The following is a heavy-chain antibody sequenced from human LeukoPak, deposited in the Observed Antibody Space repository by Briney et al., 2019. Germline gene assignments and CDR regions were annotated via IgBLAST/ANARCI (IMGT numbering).Heavy chain of an antibody. CDR3: ARDHLTSSSWYNPNNWFDP. CDR2: ISSRSTYI. CDR1: GFTFSSYT. J-gene: IGHJ5*02. Sequence: GGSLRLSCAASGFTFSSYTVNWVRQAPGKGLEWVSSISSRSTYIYYADSVKGRFTISRDNAKNSLYLQMNSLRAEDTAVYYCARDHLTSSSWYNPNNWFDPWGQGTLVTVSS. V-gene: IGHV3-21*04. D-gene: IGHD6-13*01.